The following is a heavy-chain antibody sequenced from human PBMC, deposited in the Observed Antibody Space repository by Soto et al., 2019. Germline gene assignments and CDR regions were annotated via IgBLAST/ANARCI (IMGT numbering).Heavy chain of an antibody. CDR1: GYIFTSYD. CDR3: ARVRKTRYTYESPGGPLSK. J-gene: IGHJ4*02. V-gene: IGHV1-8*01. Sequence: QVQLVQSGAEVRQPGASVKVSCEASGYIFTSYDFSWVRQAAGQGLEWMGWMNPDTGHTGYAQRFQDRLTLTRNTSITTAYMELNGLTSDDTAIYYCARVRKTRYTYESPGGPLSKWGQGTLVTVTS. CDR2: MNPDTGHT. D-gene: IGHD5-18*01.